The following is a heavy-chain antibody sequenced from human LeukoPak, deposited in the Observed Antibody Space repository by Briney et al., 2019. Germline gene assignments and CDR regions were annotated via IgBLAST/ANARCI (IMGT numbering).Heavy chain of an antibody. CDR1: GGTFSSYA. Sequence: ASVKVSCKASGGTFSSYAISWVRQAPGQRLEWMGWVHVGNGDTRYSQNFQGRVTITRDTSASTAYMELSSLRSEDTAVYYCARDLFVAAAPFDPWGQGTLVTVSS. D-gene: IGHD6-13*01. CDR2: VHVGNGDT. V-gene: IGHV1-3*01. J-gene: IGHJ5*02. CDR3: ARDLFVAAAPFDP.